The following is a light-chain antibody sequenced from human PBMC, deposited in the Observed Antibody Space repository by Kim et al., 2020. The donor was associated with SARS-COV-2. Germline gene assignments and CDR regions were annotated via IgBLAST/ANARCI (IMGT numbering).Light chain of an antibody. Sequence: QSALTQPASVSGSPGQSITISCTGTSSNIGSYNLVSWYQQSSDKAPRLIIYEVNKRPSGVSDRFSGAKSGNTASLTISGLQAEDEADYYCCSPTGTKILVFGGGTQLTVL. CDR2: EVN. J-gene: IGLJ3*02. V-gene: IGLV2-23*02. CDR1: SSNIGSYNL. CDR3: CSPTGTKILV.